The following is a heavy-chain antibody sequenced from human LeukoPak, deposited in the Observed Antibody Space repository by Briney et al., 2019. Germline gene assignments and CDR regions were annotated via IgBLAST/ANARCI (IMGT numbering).Heavy chain of an antibody. Sequence: PGGSLRLSCSASGFTFSNYAMHWVRQAPGKGLEYVSAISSNGGSTYYADSVKGRFTISGDNSKNTLYLQMSSLRAEDTAVYYCVKRPYCGGDCYYFDYWGQGTLVTVSS. D-gene: IGHD2-21*02. CDR2: ISSNGGST. J-gene: IGHJ4*02. CDR1: GFTFSNYA. V-gene: IGHV3-64D*06. CDR3: VKRPYCGGDCYYFDY.